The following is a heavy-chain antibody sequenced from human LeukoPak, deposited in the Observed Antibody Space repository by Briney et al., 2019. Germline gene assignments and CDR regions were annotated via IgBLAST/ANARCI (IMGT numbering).Heavy chain of an antibody. J-gene: IGHJ4*02. CDR2: ISGRRGDT. CDR3: ARGGRYCTTTNCYIGK. D-gene: IGHD2-2*02. V-gene: IGHV3-23*01. Sequence: PGGSLRLSCAASGFTFSSFAMSWVRQAPGKGLEWVSAISGRRGDTYYTDSVKGRFTNSRDNSENTLYLQMNSLRAEDTAIYHCARGGRYCTTTNCYIGKWGQGTLVTVSS. CDR1: GFTFSSFA.